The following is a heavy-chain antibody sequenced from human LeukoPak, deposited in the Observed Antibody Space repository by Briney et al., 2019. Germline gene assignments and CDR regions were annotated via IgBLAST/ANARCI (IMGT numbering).Heavy chain of an antibody. J-gene: IGHJ6*03. CDR1: GGSISSGDYY. Sequence: SETLSLTCTVSGGSISSGDYYWSWIRQPPGKGLGWIGYIYYSGSTYYNPSLKSRVTISVDTSKNQFSLKLSSVTAADTAVYYCARDPEGGYYMDVWGKGTTVTVSS. V-gene: IGHV4-30-4*08. CDR2: IYYSGST. D-gene: IGHD1-14*01. CDR3: ARDPEGGYYMDV.